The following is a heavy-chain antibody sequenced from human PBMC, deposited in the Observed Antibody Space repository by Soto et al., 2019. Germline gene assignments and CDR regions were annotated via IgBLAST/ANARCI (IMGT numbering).Heavy chain of an antibody. Sequence: SGPTLVNPTETLTLTCTISGFSLSNGRMGVSWIRQSPGKALDWLAHIFSDADRSYSTSMHSRITISTDTSGTYVVLTMTNMDPVDTGTYYCARMNADPSSHYYAMDVWGQGTTVTVSS. V-gene: IGHV2-26*03. CDR1: GFSLSNGRMG. CDR2: IFSDADR. D-gene: IGHD1-1*01. J-gene: IGHJ6*02. CDR3: ARMNADPSSHYYAMDV.